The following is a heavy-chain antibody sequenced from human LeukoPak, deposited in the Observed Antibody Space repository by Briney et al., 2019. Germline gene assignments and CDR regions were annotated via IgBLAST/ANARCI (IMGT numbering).Heavy chain of an antibody. CDR1: GGSISSSNW. V-gene: IGHV4-4*02. CDR2: IYYSGST. D-gene: IGHD1-14*01. Sequence: KPSETLSLTCAVSGGSISSSNWWSWVRQPPGKGLEWIGSIYYSGSTYYNPSLKSRVTISVDTSKNQFSLKLSSVTAADTAVYYCAREPLSSPLDYWGQGTLVTVSS. CDR3: AREPLSSPLDY. J-gene: IGHJ4*02.